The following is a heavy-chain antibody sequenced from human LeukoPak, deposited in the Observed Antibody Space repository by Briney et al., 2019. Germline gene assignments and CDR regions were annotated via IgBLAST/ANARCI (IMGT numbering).Heavy chain of an antibody. Sequence: GGSLRLSCAASGFTVSFYAMSWVRQAPGKGLEWVSVIAGGGSSTYYADSVKGRFTISRDNSKNTLYLQMNSLRAEDTAVYYCAKEGFRSPEHSSTDYWGQGTLVTVSS. V-gene: IGHV3-23*01. D-gene: IGHD6-13*01. CDR2: IAGGGSST. J-gene: IGHJ4*02. CDR3: AKEGFRSPEHSSTDY. CDR1: GFTVSFYA.